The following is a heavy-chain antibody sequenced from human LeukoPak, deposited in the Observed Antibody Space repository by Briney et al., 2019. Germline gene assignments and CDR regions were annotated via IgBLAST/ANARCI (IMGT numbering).Heavy chain of an antibody. Sequence: ASVKVSCKASGYTFTGYYMHWVRQAPGQGLEWMGWMNPNSGNTGYAQKFQGRVTMTRNTSISTAYMELSSLRSEDTAVYYCARGDDAWSGYYTVDYWGQGTLVTVSS. CDR3: ARGDDAWSGYYTVDY. J-gene: IGHJ4*02. CDR2: MNPNSGNT. CDR1: GYTFTGYY. D-gene: IGHD3-3*01. V-gene: IGHV1-8*02.